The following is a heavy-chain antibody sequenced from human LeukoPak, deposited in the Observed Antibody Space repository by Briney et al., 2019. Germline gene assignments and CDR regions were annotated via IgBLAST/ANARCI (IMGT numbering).Heavy chain of an antibody. CDR2: IRGSGGGT. V-gene: IGHV3-23*01. D-gene: IGHD3-9*01. CDR1: GFIFSNYA. Sequence: GGSLRLSCAASGFIFSNYAMSWVRQAPGKGLEWVSVIRGSGGGTYFADSVKGRFTISRDNSKNALYLQMNSLRAEDTATYYCATLTGDYYYSYYMDVWGKGTTVTVSS. J-gene: IGHJ6*03. CDR3: ATLTGDYYYSYYMDV.